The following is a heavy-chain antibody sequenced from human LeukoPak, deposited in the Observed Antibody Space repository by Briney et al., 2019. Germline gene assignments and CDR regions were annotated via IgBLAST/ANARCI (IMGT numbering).Heavy chain of an antibody. Sequence: SETLSLTCTVSGYSISSGYYWGWIRQPPGKGLEWIGSIYHSGSTYYNPSLKSRVTISVDTSKNQFSLKLSSVTAADMAVYYCARGPLLRFLEWLTLDYWGQGTLVTVSS. CDR2: IYHSGST. D-gene: IGHD3-3*01. CDR3: ARGPLLRFLEWLTLDY. J-gene: IGHJ4*02. V-gene: IGHV4-38-2*02. CDR1: GYSISSGYY.